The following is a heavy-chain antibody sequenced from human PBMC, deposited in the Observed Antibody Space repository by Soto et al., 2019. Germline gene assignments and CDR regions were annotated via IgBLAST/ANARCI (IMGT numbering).Heavy chain of an antibody. CDR2: IYWDDDK. J-gene: IGHJ4*02. CDR3: AHGGGSGWYYYFDY. V-gene: IGHV2-5*02. Sequence: QITLKESGPPLVKPTQTLTLTCTFSGFSLSTSGVGVGWIRQPPGKALEWLALIYWDDDKRYSPSLKSRLTITKDTSKNQVVLTMTNMDPVDTATYYCAHGGGSGWYYYFDYWGQGTLVTVSS. CDR1: GFSLSTSGVG. D-gene: IGHD6-19*01.